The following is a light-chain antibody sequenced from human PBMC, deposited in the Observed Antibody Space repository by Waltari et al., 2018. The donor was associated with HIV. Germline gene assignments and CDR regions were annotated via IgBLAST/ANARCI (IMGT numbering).Light chain of an antibody. Sequence: QSVVTQPPSASGTPGQGVAISRSGSSSTTGTENVTWYQQFPGPAPNLPIFTTHQRPSGVPDRFSGSKSGTSASLAISGLRSEDEADYYCATWDDSLNVVFFGGGTKLTVL. CDR1: SSTTGTEN. V-gene: IGLV1-44*01. CDR3: ATWDDSLNVVF. J-gene: IGLJ2*01. CDR2: TTH.